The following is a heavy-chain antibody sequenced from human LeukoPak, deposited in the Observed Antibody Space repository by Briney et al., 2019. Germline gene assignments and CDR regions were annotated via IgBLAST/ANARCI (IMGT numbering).Heavy chain of an antibody. CDR2: INPSGGST. D-gene: IGHD6-6*01. J-gene: IGHJ5*02. Sequence: ASVKVSCKASGYTFTSYYMHWVRQAPGQGLEWMGIINPSGGSTSYAQKFQGRVTMTRDTSTSTAYMELSSLRSEDTAVYYCARVGAGAARLEYWFDPWGQGTLVTVSS. CDR3: ARVGAGAARLEYWFDP. CDR1: GYTFTSYY. V-gene: IGHV1-46*01.